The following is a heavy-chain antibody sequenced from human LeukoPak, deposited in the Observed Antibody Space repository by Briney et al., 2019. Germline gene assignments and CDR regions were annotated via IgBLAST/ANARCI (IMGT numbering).Heavy chain of an antibody. CDR1: GGTFSSYA. J-gene: IGHJ6*02. Sequence: SVNVSCKASGGTFSSYAISWVRQAPGQGLEWMGGIIPIFGTANYAQKFQGRVTITADESTSTAYMELSSLRSEDTAVYYCARGGVAGPFGHYYYGMDVWGQGTAVTVSS. CDR2: IIPIFGTA. D-gene: IGHD6-19*01. V-gene: IGHV1-69*13. CDR3: ARGGVAGPFGHYYYGMDV.